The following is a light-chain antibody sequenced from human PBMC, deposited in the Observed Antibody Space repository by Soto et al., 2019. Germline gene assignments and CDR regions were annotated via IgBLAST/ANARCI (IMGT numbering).Light chain of an antibody. CDR1: QSISSN. CDR2: GAT. J-gene: IGKJ4*01. CDR3: QMYNNWVAT. V-gene: IGKV3D-15*01. Sequence: EIVMTQSPAILSASPGERVTLSCRANQSISSNLAWYQQKPGHTPRLLIYGATTRATGIPARFSGSGSGTDFTLTINSLQSEDFAVYYCQMYNNWVATFGGGTKVEI.